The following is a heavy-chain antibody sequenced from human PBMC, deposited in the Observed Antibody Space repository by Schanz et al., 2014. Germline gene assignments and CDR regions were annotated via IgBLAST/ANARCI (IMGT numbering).Heavy chain of an antibody. Sequence: VQLVESGGGLAQPGGSLRLSCAASGFTFSDHWMSWVRQPPGKGLEWVAFIRYNGINEYYADSVKGRFTISRDNSKNTLYLQMNSLRAEDTAVYYCARGRRVERGVGANYFDYWGLGTLVSVSS. CDR2: IRYNGINE. J-gene: IGHJ4*02. CDR3: ARGRRVERGVGANYFDY. CDR1: GFTFSDHW. V-gene: IGHV3-30*02. D-gene: IGHD1-26*01.